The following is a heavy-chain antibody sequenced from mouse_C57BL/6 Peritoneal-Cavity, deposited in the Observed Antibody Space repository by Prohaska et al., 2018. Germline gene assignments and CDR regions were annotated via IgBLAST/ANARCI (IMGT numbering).Heavy chain of an antibody. Sequence: EVQLLETGGGLVQPGGSRGLSCEGSGFTFSGFWMSWVRQTPGKTMEWIGEINSDGSAINYVSSIKDRLTIFRDNDKSTRYLQMSNVRSEDTGTYFCMRYGNYWYFDVWGTGTTVTVSS. V-gene: IGHV11-2*01. CDR2: INSDGSAI. D-gene: IGHD2-1*01. J-gene: IGHJ1*03. CDR3: MRYGNYWYFDV. CDR1: GFTFSGFW.